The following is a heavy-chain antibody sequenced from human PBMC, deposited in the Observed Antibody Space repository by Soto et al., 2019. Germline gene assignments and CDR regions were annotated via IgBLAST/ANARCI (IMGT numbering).Heavy chain of an antibody. CDR3: VKDRAPKLTGDRLSFDY. CDR1: GYTFTSYG. CDR2: ISAYNGST. Sequence: GASVKVSCKASGYTFTSYGISWVRQAPGQGLEWMGWISAYNGSTYYADSVKGRFTISRDNSKNTLYLQMSSLRAEDTAVYYCVKDRAPKLTGDRLSFDYWGQGTLVTVSS. V-gene: IGHV1-18*01. J-gene: IGHJ4*02. D-gene: IGHD7-27*01.